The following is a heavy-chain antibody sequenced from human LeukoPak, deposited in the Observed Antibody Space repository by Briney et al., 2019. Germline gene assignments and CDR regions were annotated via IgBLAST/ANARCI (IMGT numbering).Heavy chain of an antibody. V-gene: IGHV1-2*06. CDR2: INPDSGGT. D-gene: IGHD3-10*01. J-gene: IGHJ4*02. CDR1: GYTFTGNY. CDR3: AVGIWLGVH. Sequence: ASVKVSCKASGYTFTGNYMHWVRQAAGQGLEWMGHINPDSGGTKYAQKFQGRVTMTRDTSITTAYIELSRLRSDDTAVYYCAVGIWLGVHWGQGTLVTVSS.